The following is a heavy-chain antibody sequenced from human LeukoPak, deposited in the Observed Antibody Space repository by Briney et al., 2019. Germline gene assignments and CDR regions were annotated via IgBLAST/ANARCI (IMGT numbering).Heavy chain of an antibody. D-gene: IGHD3-22*01. CDR3: AKGSSGYFVDL. CDR2: ISNDGGGT. CDR1: GFIFNNYG. V-gene: IGHV3-23*01. Sequence: GGSLRLSCAASGFIFNNYGLIWVRQAPGKGLEWVSAISNDGGGTNYADFVKGRSTISRDNSKNTPFLQMNSLRAEDTALYYCAKGSSGYFVDLWGQGTLVTVSS. J-gene: IGHJ5*02.